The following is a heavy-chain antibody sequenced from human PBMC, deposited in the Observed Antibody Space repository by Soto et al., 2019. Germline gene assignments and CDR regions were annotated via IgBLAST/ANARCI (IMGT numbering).Heavy chain of an antibody. J-gene: IGHJ4*02. Sequence: QVQLVESGGGVVQPGRSLRLSCAASGFTFSSYAMHWVRQAPGKGLEWVAVISYDGSNKYYADSVKGRFTISRDNSKNTLYLQMNSLRAEDTALYYCARNDGAEDYWGQGTLVTVSS. CDR3: ARNDGAEDY. CDR1: GFTFSSYA. V-gene: IGHV3-30-3*01. CDR2: ISYDGSNK. D-gene: IGHD1-1*01.